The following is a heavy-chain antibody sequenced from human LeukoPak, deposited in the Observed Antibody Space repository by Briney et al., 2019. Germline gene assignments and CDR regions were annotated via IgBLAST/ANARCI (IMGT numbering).Heavy chain of an antibody. Sequence: GGSLRLSCAASGFTFSSYAMHWVRQAPGKGLEWVAVISYDGSNKYYADSVKGRFTISRDNSKNTLYLQMNSLRAEDTAVYYCARDLAVTAIHDGGGFDYWGQGTLVTVSS. CDR3: ARDLAVTAIHDGGGFDY. J-gene: IGHJ4*02. CDR1: GFTFSSYA. V-gene: IGHV3-30*04. D-gene: IGHD2-21*02. CDR2: ISYDGSNK.